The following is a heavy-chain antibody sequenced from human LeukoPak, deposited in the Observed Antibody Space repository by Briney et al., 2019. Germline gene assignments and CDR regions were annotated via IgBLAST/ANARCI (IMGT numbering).Heavy chain of an antibody. J-gene: IGHJ4*02. CDR2: ISYDGSNK. V-gene: IGHV3-30*04. Sequence: GGSLRLSCAASGFTFSSYAMHWVRQAPGKGLEWVAVISYDGSNKYYADSVKGRFTISRDNSKNTLYLQMNSLRAEDTAVYYCARAARGYYYAGDYWGQGTLVTVSS. CDR1: GFTFSSYA. D-gene: IGHD3-22*01. CDR3: ARAARGYYYAGDY.